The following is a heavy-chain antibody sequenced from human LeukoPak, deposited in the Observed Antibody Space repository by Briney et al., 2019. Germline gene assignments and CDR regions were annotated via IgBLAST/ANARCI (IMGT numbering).Heavy chain of an antibody. Sequence: GGSLRLSCAASGFTFDDYGMSWVRQAPGKGLEWISGVNWNGGSTGYADSVKGRFTISRDNSKNTLYLQMNSLRAEDTAVYYCARDPKQQLVLDYWGQGTLVTVSS. CDR2: VNWNGGST. CDR1: GFTFDDYG. V-gene: IGHV3-20*04. J-gene: IGHJ4*02. CDR3: ARDPKQQLVLDY. D-gene: IGHD6-13*01.